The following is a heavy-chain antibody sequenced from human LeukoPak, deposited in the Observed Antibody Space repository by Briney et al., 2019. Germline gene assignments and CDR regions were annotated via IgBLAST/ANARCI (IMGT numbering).Heavy chain of an antibody. D-gene: IGHD6-13*01. Sequence: GGSLRLSCAASGFTFSGSAMHWVRQASGKGLEWVGRIRSKANSYATAYAASVKGRFTISRDDSKNTAYLQMNSLKTEDTAVYYCTLIAAAVTWSVWGHTTLVSVSS. CDR2: IRSKANSYAT. V-gene: IGHV3-73*01. CDR3: TLIAAAVTWSV. J-gene: IGHJ4*01. CDR1: GFTFSGSA.